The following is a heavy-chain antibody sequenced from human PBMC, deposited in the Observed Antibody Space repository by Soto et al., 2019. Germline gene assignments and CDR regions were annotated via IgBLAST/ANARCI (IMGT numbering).Heavy chain of an antibody. Sequence: ASVKVSCKASGYTFSSYAMHWVRQAPGQRLEWMGWINAGNGNTKYSHRFQGRVTITRDTSASTAYMELSSLTSEDTAAYYCLRYADYWGQGTLVTVSS. CDR1: GYTFSSYA. V-gene: IGHV1-3*01. CDR2: INAGNGNT. J-gene: IGHJ4*02. D-gene: IGHD2-2*01. CDR3: LRYADY.